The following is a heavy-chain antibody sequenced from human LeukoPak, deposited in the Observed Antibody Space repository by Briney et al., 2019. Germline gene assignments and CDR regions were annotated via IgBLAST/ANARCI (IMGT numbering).Heavy chain of an antibody. CDR1: GFTFSSYA. D-gene: IGHD4-17*01. J-gene: IGHJ4*02. V-gene: IGHV3-30-3*01. CDR3: ARDGDYGDFEVVYYFDY. Sequence: QAGGSLRLSCAASGFTFSSYAMHWVRQAPGKGLEWVAVISYDGSNKYYADSVKGRFTISRDNSKNTLYLQMNSLRAEDTAVYYCARDGDYGDFEVVYYFDYWGQGTLVTASS. CDR2: ISYDGSNK.